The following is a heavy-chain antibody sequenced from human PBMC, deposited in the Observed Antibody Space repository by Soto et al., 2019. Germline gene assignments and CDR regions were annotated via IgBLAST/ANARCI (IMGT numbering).Heavy chain of an antibody. D-gene: IGHD3-10*01. J-gene: IGHJ4*02. V-gene: IGHV3-48*03. CDR3: ARASITMVRGGD. Sequence: LRLTGSASGLTFSSYEMNWVRQAPGKGLEWVSYISSSGSTIYYADSVKGRFTISRDNAKNSLYLQMNSLRAEDTAVYHCARASITMVRGGDWGQGTLVTVYS. CDR2: ISSSGSTI. CDR1: GLTFSSYE.